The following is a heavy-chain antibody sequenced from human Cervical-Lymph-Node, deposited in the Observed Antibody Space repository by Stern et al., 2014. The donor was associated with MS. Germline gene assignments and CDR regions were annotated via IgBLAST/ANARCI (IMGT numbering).Heavy chain of an antibody. Sequence: QVQLQESGPGLVKPSETLSLTCTVSGGSTSSYYWSWIRQPPGKGLEWIGYISSSGGTKYNPSLKSRVTISVDTPKNQFPLTLSSVTAADAAVYYCARGYTTSSGRPDYWGQGTLVTVST. J-gene: IGHJ4*02. V-gene: IGHV4-59*08. CDR2: ISSSGGT. D-gene: IGHD6-6*01. CDR3: ARGYTTSSGRPDY. CDR1: GGSTSSYY.